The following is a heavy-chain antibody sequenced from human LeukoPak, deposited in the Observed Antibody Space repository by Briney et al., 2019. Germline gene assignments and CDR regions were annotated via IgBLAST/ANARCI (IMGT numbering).Heavy chain of an antibody. Sequence: PGGSLRLSCAASGFTFSDHYMDWARQAPGKGLEWVGRSRNKAAGYTTEYAASVKGSVTISRDDSKNSVYLQMSSLKTEDTAVYYCARRVRVDYFDYLGQGTLVTAS. J-gene: IGHJ4*02. V-gene: IGHV3-72*01. CDR3: ARRVRVDYFDY. D-gene: IGHD2-15*01. CDR1: GFTFSDHY. CDR2: SRNKAAGYTT.